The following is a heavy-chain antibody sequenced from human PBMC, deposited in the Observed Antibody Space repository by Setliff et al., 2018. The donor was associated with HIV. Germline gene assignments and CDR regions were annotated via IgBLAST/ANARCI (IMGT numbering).Heavy chain of an antibody. D-gene: IGHD3-22*01. J-gene: IGHJ4*02. CDR2: LSGSGVST. Sequence: PGGSLRLSCAASGFTFDDYGMSWVRQAPGKGLEWVSTLSGSGVSTYYADSVKGRFTISRDNSKNTLYLQMSSLRAEDTAVYYCAKAHPGSSGLIDYWGQGTLVTVSS. V-gene: IGHV3-23*01. CDR3: AKAHPGSSGLIDY. CDR1: GFTFDDYG.